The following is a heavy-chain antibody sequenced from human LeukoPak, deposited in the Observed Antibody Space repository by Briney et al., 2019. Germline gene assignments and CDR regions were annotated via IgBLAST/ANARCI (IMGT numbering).Heavy chain of an antibody. CDR3: ARPYERSGYYYGY. CDR2: INPKTGGT. D-gene: IGHD3-22*01. J-gene: IGHJ4*02. CDR1: GDIFSAYY. Sequence: ASVKVSCKASGDIFSAYYMLWVRQAPGQGLEWMGWINPKTGGTNYAQEFQGRVTMTRDTSISTAYMELSGLRSDDTAIYYCARPYERSGYYYGYWGQGTLVTVSS. V-gene: IGHV1-2*02.